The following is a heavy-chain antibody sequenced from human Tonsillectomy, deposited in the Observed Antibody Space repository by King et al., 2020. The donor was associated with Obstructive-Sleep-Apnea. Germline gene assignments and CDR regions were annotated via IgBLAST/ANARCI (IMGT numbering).Heavy chain of an antibody. D-gene: IGHD4-17*01. CDR3: ARRVSTAYGMDV. Sequence: QLVQSGAEVKKPGSSVKVSCKASGGTFSNYAISWVRQAPGQGLEWMGGIIPILGIANSAQKFQGRVTITADKSTSTACMELSSLRSEDTAVYYCARRVSTAYGMDVWGQGTTVTVSS. J-gene: IGHJ6*02. CDR2: IIPILGIA. CDR1: GGTFSNYA. V-gene: IGHV1-69*04.